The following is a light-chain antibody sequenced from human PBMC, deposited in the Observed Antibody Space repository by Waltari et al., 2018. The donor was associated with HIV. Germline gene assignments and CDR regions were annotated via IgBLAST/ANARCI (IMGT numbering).Light chain of an antibody. CDR1: KLGEKY. Sequence: SYDLTQPPSLSVSPGQTARITCSGDKLGEKYTAWHQQKPGQSPVLVSYQGTKRRSGIPERISGSNSGNTATLTISETQAMDEADYYCQAWDRNTAIFGGGTKLTVL. V-gene: IGLV3-1*01. CDR2: QGT. CDR3: QAWDRNTAI. J-gene: IGLJ2*01.